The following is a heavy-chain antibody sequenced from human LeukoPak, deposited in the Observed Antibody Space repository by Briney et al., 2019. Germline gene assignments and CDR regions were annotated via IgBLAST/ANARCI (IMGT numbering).Heavy chain of an antibody. D-gene: IGHD3-22*01. Sequence: SETLSLTCTVSGGSVSSYYWSWVRQPPGKGLEWIGFIYFSGRTNYNPSLNSRVTISLDTSRNQFSLKLSSVTAADTAVYYCARGVIYYYGSPTDAFDIWGQGTMVTVSS. CDR1: GGSVSSYY. CDR3: ARGVIYYYGSPTDAFDI. V-gene: IGHV4-59*02. CDR2: IYFSGRT. J-gene: IGHJ3*02.